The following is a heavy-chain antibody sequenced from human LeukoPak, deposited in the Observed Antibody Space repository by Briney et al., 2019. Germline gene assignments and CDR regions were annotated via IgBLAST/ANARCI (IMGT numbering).Heavy chain of an antibody. Sequence: ASVKVSCEASGYTVTGHYLHWVRQAPGQGLEWMGWINPNSGVTNYAQKFEGRVTMTRDTSINTAYMELHSLTSDHTAMYYYAKDAYSGFSSSYNMDSWGQGTLVTVSS. CDR1: GYTVTGHY. D-gene: IGHD5-18*01. V-gene: IGHV1-2*02. CDR2: INPNSGVT. CDR3: AKDAYSGFSSSYNMDS. J-gene: IGHJ4*02.